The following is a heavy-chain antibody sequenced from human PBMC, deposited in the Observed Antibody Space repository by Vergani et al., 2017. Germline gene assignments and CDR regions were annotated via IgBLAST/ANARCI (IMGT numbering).Heavy chain of an antibody. D-gene: IGHD5-18*01. J-gene: IGHJ4*02. Sequence: QVQLQQWGAGLLKPSETLSLTCAVSGYSISSGYYWGWIRQPPGKGLEWIGSIYHSGSTYYNPSLKSRVTISVDTSKNQFSLKLNSVTAADTAVYYCARHYTAMVFFDYWGQGTLVTVSS. CDR1: GYSISSGYY. CDR2: IYHSGST. V-gene: IGHV4-38-2*01. CDR3: ARHYTAMVFFDY.